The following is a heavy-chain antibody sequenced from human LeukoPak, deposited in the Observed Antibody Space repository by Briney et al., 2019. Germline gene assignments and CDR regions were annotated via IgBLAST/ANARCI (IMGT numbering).Heavy chain of an antibody. J-gene: IGHJ6*02. D-gene: IGHD3-9*01. V-gene: IGHV3-20*04. CDR2: IRGDAGST. CDR1: GFTFDAFG. Sequence: GGSLRLSCAASGFTFDAFGMTWVRQAPGKGLEWVSAIRGDAGSTGYADSVKGRFTISRDNAKNSLYLQMNGLRDEDTAVYYCARAFEAGAWFGMDVWGQGTTVTASS. CDR3: ARAFEAGAWFGMDV.